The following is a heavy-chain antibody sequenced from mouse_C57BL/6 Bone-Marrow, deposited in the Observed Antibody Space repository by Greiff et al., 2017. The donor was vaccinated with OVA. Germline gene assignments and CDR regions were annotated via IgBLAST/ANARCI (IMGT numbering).Heavy chain of an antibody. J-gene: IGHJ4*01. D-gene: IGHD4-1*01. Sequence: EVKLVESGAELVRPGASVKLSCTASGFNIKDDYMHWVKQRPEQGLEWIGWIDPENGDTEYASKFQGKATITADTSSNTAYLQLSSLTSEDTAVDYCTTLGAMDYWGQGTSVTVSS. CDR3: TTLGAMDY. V-gene: IGHV14-4*01. CDR2: IDPENGDT. CDR1: GFNIKDDY.